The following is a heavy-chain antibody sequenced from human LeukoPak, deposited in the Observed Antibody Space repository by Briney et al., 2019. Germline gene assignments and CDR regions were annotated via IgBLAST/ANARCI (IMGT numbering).Heavy chain of an antibody. CDR1: GYTFTSYY. CDR3: ARDFRDSGSYSAGYYFDY. J-gene: IGHJ4*02. Sequence: GASVKVSCKASGYTFTSYYMYWARQAPGQGLEWMGVINPSGGSTSYAQKFQGRVTMTRDTSTSTVYMELSSLKSEDTAVYYCARDFRDSGSYSAGYYFDYWGQGTLVTVSS. V-gene: IGHV1-46*01. CDR2: INPSGGST. D-gene: IGHD1-26*01.